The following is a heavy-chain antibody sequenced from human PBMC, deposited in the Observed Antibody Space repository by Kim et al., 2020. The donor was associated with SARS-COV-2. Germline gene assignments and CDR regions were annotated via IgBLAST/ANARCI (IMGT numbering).Heavy chain of an antibody. V-gene: IGHV4-39*07. CDR1: GGSISSSSYY. J-gene: IGHJ3*02. CDR2: IYYSGST. CDR3: ARGYFYAFDI. D-gene: IGHD2-21*01. Sequence: SETLSLTCTVSGGSISSSSYYWGWIRQPPGKGLEWIGSIYYSGSTYYNPSLKSRVTISVDTSKNQFSLKLSSVTAADTAVYYCARGYFYAFDIWGQGTMVTVSS.